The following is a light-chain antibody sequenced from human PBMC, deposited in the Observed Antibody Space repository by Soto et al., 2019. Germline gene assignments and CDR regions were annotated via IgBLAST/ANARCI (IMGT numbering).Light chain of an antibody. J-gene: IGKJ1*01. CDR1: QDIRSD. Sequence: AIQMTQSPSSLSASVGDRVTMTCRASQDIRSDLGWYQQKPGEAPKLLIYVASRLQSGVPSRFSGSGSGTDFTLTISSLQPEAFATYYCLQDYGFPRTFGQGTKVEIK. CDR2: VAS. CDR3: LQDYGFPRT. V-gene: IGKV1-6*01.